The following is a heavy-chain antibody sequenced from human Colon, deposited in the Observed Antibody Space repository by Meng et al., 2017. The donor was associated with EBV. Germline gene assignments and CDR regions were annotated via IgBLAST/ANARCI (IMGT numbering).Heavy chain of an antibody. J-gene: IGHJ4*02. V-gene: IGHV4-34*01. Sequence: QVQLQQWGAGLLKPSETLSLTCTVYGGSFSGYYWSWIRQPQGKGLEWVAEINYSGNTNYSPSLKSRVTISIDTSKNQFSLKLSSVTAADTAIYYCARRLAALDYWGQATLLTVSS. CDR2: INYSGNT. D-gene: IGHD6-19*01. CDR1: GGSFSGYY. CDR3: ARRLAALDY.